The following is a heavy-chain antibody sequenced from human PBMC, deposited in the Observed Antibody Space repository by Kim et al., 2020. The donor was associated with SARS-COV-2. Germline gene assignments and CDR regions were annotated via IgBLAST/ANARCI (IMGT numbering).Heavy chain of an antibody. J-gene: IGHJ4*02. D-gene: IGHD6-13*01. CDR1: GFIFRSYW. CDR2: IKQDGSDK. Sequence: GGSLRLSCAASGFIFRSYWMTWVRQAPGKGLEWVANIKQDGSDKYYVDSVKGRFTISRDNAKNSVYLQMNSLRPEDTAVYYCGRDSERSSSWPDLFDFWGQGTLVTVSS. V-gene: IGHV3-7*01. CDR3: GRDSERSSSWPDLFDF.